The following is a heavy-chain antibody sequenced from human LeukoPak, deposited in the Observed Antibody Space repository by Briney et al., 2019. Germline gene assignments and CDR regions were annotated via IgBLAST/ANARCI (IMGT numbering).Heavy chain of an antibody. CDR3: ARDRLGAFDI. CDR2: IYTSGST. D-gene: IGHD3-16*01. J-gene: IGHJ3*02. Sequence: SETLSLTCTVSGGSISSGSYYWSWMRQPAGKGLEWIGRIYTSGSTNYNPSLKSRVTISVDTSKNQFSLKLSSVTAADTAVYYCARDRLGAFDIWGQGTMVTVSS. CDR1: GGSISSGSYY. V-gene: IGHV4-61*02.